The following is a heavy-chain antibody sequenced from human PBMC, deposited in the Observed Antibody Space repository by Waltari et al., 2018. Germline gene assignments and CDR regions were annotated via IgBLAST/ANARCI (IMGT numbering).Heavy chain of an antibody. CDR3: ARGVRANNWFDP. D-gene: IGHD4-17*01. CDR1: GGSFSGYY. V-gene: IGHV4-34*01. J-gene: IGHJ5*01. Sequence: QVQLQQWGAGLLKPSETLSLTCAVYGGSFSGYYWSWIRQPPGKGLEWIGKSNHSGSTNNNPSLKIRVTIAVDTSKNQFSLKLSSVTAADTAVYYCARGVRANNWFDPWGQGTLVTVSS. CDR2: SNHSGST.